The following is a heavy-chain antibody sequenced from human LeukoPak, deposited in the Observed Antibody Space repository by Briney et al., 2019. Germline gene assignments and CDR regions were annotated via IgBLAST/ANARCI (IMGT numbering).Heavy chain of an antibody. V-gene: IGHV3-21*01. CDR2: ISSSSSYI. Sequence: GGSLILSCAASGFTFRSYSMNWVRQAPGKGLEWVSSISSSSSYIYYADSVKGRFTISRDNAKNSLYLQMNSLRAEDTAVYYCARELRHDYYDSSGLLDWGQGTLVTVSS. CDR1: GFTFRSYS. CDR3: ARELRHDYYDSSGLLD. D-gene: IGHD3-22*01. J-gene: IGHJ4*02.